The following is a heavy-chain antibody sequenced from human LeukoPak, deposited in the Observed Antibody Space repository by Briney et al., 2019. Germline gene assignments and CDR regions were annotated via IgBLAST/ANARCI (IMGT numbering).Heavy chain of an antibody. Sequence: SETLSLTCTVSGGSISSYYWGWIRQPPGKGLEWIGYIHYSGSTKYNPSLKSRVTISVDTSRNQFSLKLSSVTAADTAVYYCARWYSSGWAFDYWGQGTLVTVSS. CDR1: GGSISSYY. J-gene: IGHJ4*02. V-gene: IGHV4-59*08. D-gene: IGHD6-19*01. CDR3: ARWYSSGWAFDY. CDR2: IHYSGST.